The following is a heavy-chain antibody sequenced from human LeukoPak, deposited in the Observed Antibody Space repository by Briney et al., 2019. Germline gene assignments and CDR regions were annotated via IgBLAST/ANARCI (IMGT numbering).Heavy chain of an antibody. CDR1: GFTFKTYA. V-gene: IGHV3-23*01. Sequence: AGGSLRLSCAASGFTFKTYAVNWVRQVPGKGPEWVSSMSGSGGSTYYADSVKGRFTISRDNSKNTLYLQMNSLRAEDTAVYYCAKVDPGEITMIVVVIFPHVGYFDYWGQGTLVTVSS. D-gene: IGHD3-22*01. CDR3: AKVDPGEITMIVVVIFPHVGYFDY. CDR2: MSGSGGST. J-gene: IGHJ4*02.